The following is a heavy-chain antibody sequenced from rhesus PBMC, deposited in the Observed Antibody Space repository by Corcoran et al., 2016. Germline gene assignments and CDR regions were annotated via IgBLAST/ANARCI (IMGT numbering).Heavy chain of an antibody. Sequence: QLQLQESGPGLVKPSETLSLTCAVSGGSISSNYWSWIRQPPGKGLEWIGRISGSSGSTDYNPSLQSRVTISTETSKNQFSLKLSSVTAADTAVYYCARDAPGYYYAFDFWCQGLRVTVSS. J-gene: IGHJ3*01. CDR2: ISGSSGST. D-gene: IGHD3-34*01. CDR1: GGSISSNY. CDR3: ARDAPGYYYAFDF. V-gene: IGHV4-173*01.